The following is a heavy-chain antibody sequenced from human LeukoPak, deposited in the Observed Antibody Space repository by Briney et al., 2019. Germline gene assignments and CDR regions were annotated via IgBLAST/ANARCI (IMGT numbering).Heavy chain of an antibody. V-gene: IGHV3-7*01. D-gene: IGHD6-19*01. CDR2: IKQDGSEK. CDR3: AREFRGWYRNNWSDP. CDR1: GFTFSSYW. Sequence: GGSLRLSCAASGFTFSSYWMSWVRQAPGKGLEWVANIKQDGSEKYYVDSVKGRFTISRDNAKNSLYLQMNSLRAEDTAVYYCAREFRGWYRNNWSDPWGQGTLVTVSS. J-gene: IGHJ5*02.